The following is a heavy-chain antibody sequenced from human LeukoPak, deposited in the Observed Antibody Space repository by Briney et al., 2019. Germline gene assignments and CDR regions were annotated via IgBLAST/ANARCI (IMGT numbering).Heavy chain of an antibody. CDR3: AKSIEELIRGTYYYYSYMDV. CDR2: ISGRGANT. CDR1: GLTFSSHA. D-gene: IGHD1-7*01. Sequence: GGSLRLSCAASGLTFSSHAMTWVREAPGKGLECVAVISGRGANTYYADSVKGRFTISRDNSNNTLYLQMRSLGTEDAAVYYCAKSIEELIRGTYYYYSYMDVWGKGTTVIVSS. J-gene: IGHJ6*03. V-gene: IGHV3-23*01.